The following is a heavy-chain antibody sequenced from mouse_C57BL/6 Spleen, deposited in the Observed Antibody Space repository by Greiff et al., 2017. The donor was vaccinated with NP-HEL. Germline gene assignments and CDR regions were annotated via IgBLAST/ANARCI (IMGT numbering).Heavy chain of an antibody. D-gene: IGHD1-1*01. Sequence: VKLQESGPELVKPGASVKISCKASGYAFSSSWMNWVKQRPGKGLEWIGRIYPGDGDTNYNGRFKGKATLTADKSSSTAYMQLSSLTSEESAVYFCAYYGSSYGYFDVWGTGTTVTVSS. V-gene: IGHV1-82*01. CDR3: AYYGSSYGYFDV. CDR2: IYPGDGDT. J-gene: IGHJ1*03. CDR1: GYAFSSSW.